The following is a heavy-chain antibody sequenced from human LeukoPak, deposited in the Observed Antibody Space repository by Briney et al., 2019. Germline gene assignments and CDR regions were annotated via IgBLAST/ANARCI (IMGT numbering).Heavy chain of an antibody. CDR2: IYSGGST. V-gene: IGHV3-66*01. J-gene: IGHJ4*02. Sequence: PGGSLRLSCAASGFTVSSNYMSWVRQAPGRGLEWVSVIYSGGSTYYADSVKGRFTISRDNSKNTLYLQMNSLRAEDTAVYYCARDPIGSSRGAADYWGQGTLVTVSS. CDR1: GFTVSSNY. D-gene: IGHD6-13*01. CDR3: ARDPIGSSRGAADY.